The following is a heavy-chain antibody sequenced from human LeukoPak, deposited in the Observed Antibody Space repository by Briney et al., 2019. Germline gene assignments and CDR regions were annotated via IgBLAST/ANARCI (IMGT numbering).Heavy chain of an antibody. D-gene: IGHD6-13*01. V-gene: IGHV4-34*01. J-gene: IGHJ4*02. CDR3: ARGPSPGIAAAGTPLGY. CDR2: INHSGST. CDR1: GGSFSGYY. Sequence: PSETLSLTCAVYGGSFSGYYWSWIRQPPGKGLEWIGEINHSGSTNYNPSLKSRVTISVDTSKNQFSLKLSSVTAADTAVYYCARGPSPGIAAAGTPLGYWGRGTLVTVSS.